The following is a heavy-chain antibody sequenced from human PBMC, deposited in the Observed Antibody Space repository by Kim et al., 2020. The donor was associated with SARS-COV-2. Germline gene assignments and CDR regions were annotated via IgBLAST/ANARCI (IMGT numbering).Heavy chain of an antibody. D-gene: IGHD2-8*01. CDR1: GFTFSNYA. V-gene: IGHV3-23*01. CDR2: ITADPGST. Sequence: GGSLRLSCAASGFTFSNYAMNWVRQAPGKGLEWVSAITADPGSTYYVDSVKGRFTISRDNSKNTLSLQMSSLRAEDTAVYYCATAVSHTYYYGMDVWGQGTTVTVSS. CDR3: ATAVSHTYYYGMDV. J-gene: IGHJ6*02.